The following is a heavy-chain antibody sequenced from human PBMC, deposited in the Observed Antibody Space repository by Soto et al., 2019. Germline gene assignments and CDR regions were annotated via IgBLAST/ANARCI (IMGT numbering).Heavy chain of an antibody. CDR2: IYYSGST. CDR1: GGSISSGDYY. CDR3: ARDRLSDYYDASGYRLNWFDP. Sequence: TLSLTCTVSGGSISSGDYYWSWIRQPPGKGLEWIGYIYYSGSTYYNPSLRSRVTISVDTSKNQFSLKLSSVTAADTAVYYCARDRLSDYYDASGYRLNWFDPWGQGTLVTVSS. V-gene: IGHV4-30-4*01. D-gene: IGHD3-22*01. J-gene: IGHJ5*02.